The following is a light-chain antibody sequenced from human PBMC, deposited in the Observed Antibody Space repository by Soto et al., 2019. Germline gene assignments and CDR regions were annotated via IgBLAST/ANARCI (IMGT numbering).Light chain of an antibody. Sequence: EIVLTQSPGTLSLSPGERATLFCRASQSISSSYLAWYQQKPGQAPRLLIYVASSRATGIPDRFSGSGSGTDFTLTISRLEPEDFAVYHCQQYDSFPLTFGGGTKVDIK. V-gene: IGKV3-20*01. CDR2: VAS. CDR1: QSISSSY. J-gene: IGKJ4*01. CDR3: QQYDSFPLT.